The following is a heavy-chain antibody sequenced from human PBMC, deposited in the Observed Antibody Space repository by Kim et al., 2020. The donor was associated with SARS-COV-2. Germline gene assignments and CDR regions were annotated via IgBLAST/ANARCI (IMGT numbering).Heavy chain of an antibody. D-gene: IGHD1-1*01. V-gene: IGHV1-18*04. CDR1: GYTFTSYG. CDR3: ARGNAGTLRNWFDP. J-gene: IGHJ5*02. CDR2: ISAYNGNT. Sequence: ASVKVSCKASGYTFTSYGISWVRQAPGQGLEWIGWISAYNGNTNYAQKLQGRVTMTTDTSTSTAYMELRSLRSDDTAVYYCARGNAGTLRNWFDPWGQGTLVTVSS.